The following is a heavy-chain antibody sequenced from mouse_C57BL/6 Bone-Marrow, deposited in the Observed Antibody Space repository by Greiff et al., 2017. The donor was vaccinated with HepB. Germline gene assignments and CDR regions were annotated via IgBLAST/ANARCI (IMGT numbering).Heavy chain of an antibody. CDR1: GYTFTSYT. CDR2: INPSSGYT. V-gene: IGHV1-4*01. CDR3: ARSGVPYDYDEGTWFAY. J-gene: IGHJ3*01. D-gene: IGHD2-4*01. Sequence: QVQLQQSGAELARPGASVKMSCKASGYTFTSYTMHWVNQRPGQGLEWIGYINPSSGYTKYNQKFKDKATLTADKSSSTADMQLSRLTSEDSAVYYGARSGVPYDYDEGTWFAYWGQGTLVTVSA.